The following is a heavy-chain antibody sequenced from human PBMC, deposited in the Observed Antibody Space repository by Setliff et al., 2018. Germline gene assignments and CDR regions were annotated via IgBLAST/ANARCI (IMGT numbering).Heavy chain of an antibody. V-gene: IGHV3-11*01. Sequence: PGGSLRLSCAASGFSFSDLYISWIRQAPGKGLEWVSYISASGASKYYTDSVKGRFTISRDNGKNSLYLQMNSLKIEDTAVYYCAGAGGNSDYFDYWGQGTLVTVSS. CDR2: ISASGASK. J-gene: IGHJ4*02. CDR1: GFSFSDLY. CDR3: AGAGGNSDYFDY. D-gene: IGHD2-21*02.